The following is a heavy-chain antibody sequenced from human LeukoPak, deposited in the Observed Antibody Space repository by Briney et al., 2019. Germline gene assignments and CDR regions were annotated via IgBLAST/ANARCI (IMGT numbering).Heavy chain of an antibody. D-gene: IGHD3-22*01. CDR3: ARLSDDSSGYPYYFDY. J-gene: IGHJ4*02. V-gene: IGHV4-39*01. CDR1: GGPISSSSYY. Sequence: SETLSLTCTVSGGPISSSSYYWGWIRQPPGKGLEWIGSIYYSGSTYYNPSLKSRVTISVDTSKNQFSLKLSSVTAADTAVYYCARLSDDSSGYPYYFDYWGQGTLVTVSS. CDR2: IYYSGST.